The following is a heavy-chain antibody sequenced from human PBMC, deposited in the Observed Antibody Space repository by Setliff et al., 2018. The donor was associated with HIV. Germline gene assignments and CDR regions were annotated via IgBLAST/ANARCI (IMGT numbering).Heavy chain of an antibody. V-gene: IGHV5-51*01. CDR3: ARGADYRDV. Sequence: LKISCVASGYSFTDKWIGWVRQTPGKGLEWMGIIYPGDSQTKYNPSFQGQVTISVDKSLRTAYLQWSSPKTSDTAFYFCARGADYRDVWGQGTLVTVSS. CDR2: IYPGDSQT. CDR1: GYSFTDKW. D-gene: IGHD4-17*01. J-gene: IGHJ4*02.